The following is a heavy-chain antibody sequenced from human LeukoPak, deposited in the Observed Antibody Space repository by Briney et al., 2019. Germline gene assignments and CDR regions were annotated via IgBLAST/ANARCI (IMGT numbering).Heavy chain of an antibody. D-gene: IGHD3-10*01. CDR2: IIPILGVP. Sequence: SVKVSCKASGYTFTGYYMHWVRQAPGQGLEWMGWIIPILGVPDYAQRFQGRVTITADISTTTAYMELSSLRSEDTAVYYCARGRYYGSGTYYLDAAYWGQGTLVTVSS. CDR1: GYTFTGYY. J-gene: IGHJ4*02. CDR3: ARGRYYGSGTYYLDAAY. V-gene: IGHV1-69*10.